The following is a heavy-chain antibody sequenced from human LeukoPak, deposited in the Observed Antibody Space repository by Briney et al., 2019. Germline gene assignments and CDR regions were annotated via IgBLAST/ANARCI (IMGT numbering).Heavy chain of an antibody. V-gene: IGHV1-46*01. Sequence: ASVKVSCKASGYTFTSYYMHWVRQAPGQGLEWMGIINPSGGNTNYAQKFQGRVTMTRDTSTSTVYMELSSLRSEDTAVYYCARHEPYYVHAFDIWGQGTMVTVSS. CDR2: INPSGGNT. D-gene: IGHD3-10*02. CDR1: GYTFTSYY. CDR3: ARHEPYYVHAFDI. J-gene: IGHJ3*02.